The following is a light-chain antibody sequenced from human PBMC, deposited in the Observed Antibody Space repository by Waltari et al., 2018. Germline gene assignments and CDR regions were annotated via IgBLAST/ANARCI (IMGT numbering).Light chain of an antibody. CDR2: DVT. V-gene: IGLV2-8*01. Sequence: QSALTQPPSASGSPGQSITLSCTGTNSDVGSYTSVPWYQQHPGKPPKLMIYDVTKRPSRFPVRFSCSKSGNTASLTVSGLQAEDEADYYCSSYAGRNSLLFGGGTKLTVL. CDR1: NSDVGSYTS. J-gene: IGLJ2*01. CDR3: SSYAGRNSLL.